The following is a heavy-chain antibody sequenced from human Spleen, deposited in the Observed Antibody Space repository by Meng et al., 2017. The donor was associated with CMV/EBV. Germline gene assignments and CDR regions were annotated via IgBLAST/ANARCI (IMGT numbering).Heavy chain of an antibody. D-gene: IGHD2-2*01. J-gene: IGHJ6*02. V-gene: IGHV3-20*04. CDR2: INWNGGST. CDR1: GFTFDDYG. CDR3: ARDTSSTLGYYYYGMDV. Sequence: GGSLRLSCAASGFTFDDYGMSWVRQAPGKGLEWVSGINWNGGSTGYADSVKGRFTISRDNAKNSLYLQMNSLRAEDTAVYYCARDTSSTLGYYYYGMDVWGQGTTVTVSS.